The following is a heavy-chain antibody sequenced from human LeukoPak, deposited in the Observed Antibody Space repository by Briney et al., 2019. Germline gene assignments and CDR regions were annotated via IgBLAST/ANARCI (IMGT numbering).Heavy chain of an antibody. D-gene: IGHD5-18*01. CDR3: ARARGNTYGYFEY. Sequence: PGGSLRLSCAASEQTLSGYWMHRVRQAPGKGLVWVSRINGDASSTSYADSVKGRFTISRDNAKSTLYLQMNSLRVEDTAVYYCARARGNTYGYFEYWGQGTLVTVSS. V-gene: IGHV3-74*01. CDR1: EQTLSGYW. CDR2: INGDASST. J-gene: IGHJ4*02.